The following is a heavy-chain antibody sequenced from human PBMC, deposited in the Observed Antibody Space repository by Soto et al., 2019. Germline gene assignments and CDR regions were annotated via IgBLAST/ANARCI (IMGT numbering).Heavy chain of an antibody. Sequence: VTLRPSFSTSGFDFSNLAMSRVRQAPGKGLEWVSAISGSGGSTYYADSVKGRFTISRDNSKNTLYLQMNSLRAEDTAVYYCAKEEYYDFWSGPSDDAFDIWGQGT. D-gene: IGHD3-3*01. V-gene: IGHV3-23*01. J-gene: IGHJ3*02. CDR2: ISGSGGST. CDR1: GFDFSNLA. CDR3: AKEEYYDFWSGPSDDAFDI.